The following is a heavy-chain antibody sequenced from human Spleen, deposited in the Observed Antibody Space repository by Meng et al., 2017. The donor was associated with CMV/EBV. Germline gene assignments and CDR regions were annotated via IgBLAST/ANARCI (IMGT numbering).Heavy chain of an antibody. CDR1: GYTFTSYG. CDR3: ARGSGGISAPLDY. V-gene: IGHV1-18*01. Sequence: CKASGYTFTSYGSSWVRQAPGQGLEWMGWISAYNGNTNYAQKLQGRVTMTTDTSTNTAYMELSSLRSEDTALYYCARGSGGISAPLDYWGQGTLVTVSS. CDR2: ISAYNGNT. D-gene: IGHD6-6*01. J-gene: IGHJ4*02.